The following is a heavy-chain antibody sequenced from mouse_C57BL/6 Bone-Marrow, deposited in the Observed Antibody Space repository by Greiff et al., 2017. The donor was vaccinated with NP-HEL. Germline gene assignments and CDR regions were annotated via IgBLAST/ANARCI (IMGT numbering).Heavy chain of an antibody. V-gene: IGHV1-59*01. J-gene: IGHJ3*01. Sequence: QVQLQQPGAELVRPGTSVKLSCKASGYTFTSYWMHWVKQRPGQGLEWIGVIDPSDSYTNYNQKFKGKATLTVDTSSSTAYMQLSSLTSEDSAVYYCAGVSTMVKWFYYGGRGTLITVTA. D-gene: IGHD2-2*01. CDR1: GYTFTSYW. CDR3: AGVSTMVKWFYY. CDR2: IDPSDSYT.